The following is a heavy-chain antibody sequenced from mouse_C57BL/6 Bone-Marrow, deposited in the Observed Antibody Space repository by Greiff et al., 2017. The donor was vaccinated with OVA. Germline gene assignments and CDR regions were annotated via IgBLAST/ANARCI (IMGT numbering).Heavy chain of an antibody. CDR3: TPLIYDGYYRAY. CDR2: IDPEDGDT. CDR1: GFNIKDYY. V-gene: IGHV14-1*01. Sequence: VQLQQSGAELVRPGASVKLSCTASGFNIKDYYMHWVKQRPEQGLEWIGRIDPEDGDTEYAPKFQGKATMTADTSSNTAYLQLSSLTSEDTAVYYCTPLIYDGYYRAYWGQGTLVTVSA. J-gene: IGHJ3*01. D-gene: IGHD2-3*01.